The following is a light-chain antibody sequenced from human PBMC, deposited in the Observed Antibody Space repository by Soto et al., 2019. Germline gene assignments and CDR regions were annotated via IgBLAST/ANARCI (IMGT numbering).Light chain of an antibody. Sequence: QSVLTQPASVSGSPGQSITISCTGTSSDVGGYNYVSWYQQHPGKAPKLMIYEVTNRPSGVSIRFSGSKSGNTASLTISGLQAEDEADYYCSSYTSRSYVFGTGTKV. V-gene: IGLV2-14*01. CDR1: SSDVGGYNY. CDR2: EVT. CDR3: SSYTSRSYV. J-gene: IGLJ1*01.